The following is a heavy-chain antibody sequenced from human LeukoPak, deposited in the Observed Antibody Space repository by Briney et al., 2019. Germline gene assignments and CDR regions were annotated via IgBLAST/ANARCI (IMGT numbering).Heavy chain of an antibody. J-gene: IGHJ4*02. Sequence: ASVKVSCKASGYTFTGYYMHWVRQAPGQGLEWMGWINPNSGGTNYAQKFQGRVTMTRDTSISTAYMELSRLRSDDTAVYYCARDTYYGSGSYYKDTGLLDYWGQGTLVTVSS. CDR2: INPNSGGT. CDR1: GYTFTGYY. V-gene: IGHV1-2*02. D-gene: IGHD3-10*01. CDR3: ARDTYYGSGSYYKDTGLLDY.